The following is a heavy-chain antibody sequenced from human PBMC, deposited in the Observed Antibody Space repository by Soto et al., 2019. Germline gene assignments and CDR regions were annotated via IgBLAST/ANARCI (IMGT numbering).Heavy chain of an antibody. D-gene: IGHD6-6*01. J-gene: IGHJ6*02. CDR3: ATSIAARPFYYYYYYGMDV. CDR1: GYTFTGYY. CDR2: INPNSGGT. Sequence: ASVKVSCKASGYTFTGYYMHWVRQAPGQGLEWMGWINPNSGGTNYAQKIQGRVTMTRDTSISTAYMEMSRLRSDDTAVYYCATSIAARPFYYYYYYGMDVWGQGTTVTVSS. V-gene: IGHV1-2*02.